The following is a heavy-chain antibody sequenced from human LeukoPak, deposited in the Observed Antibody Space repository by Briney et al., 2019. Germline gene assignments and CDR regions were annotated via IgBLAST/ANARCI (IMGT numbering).Heavy chain of an antibody. CDR2: ISSSSSTI. CDR3: ARPSTYSYYYYMDV. V-gene: IGHV3-48*01. J-gene: IGHJ6*03. CDR1: GFTFSSYA. Sequence: GGSLRLSCAASGFTFSSYAMSWVRQAPGKGLEWISYISSSSSTIYYADSVKGRFTISRDNAKNSLYLQMNSLRAEDTAVYYCARPSTYSYYYYMDVWGKGTTVTVSS. D-gene: IGHD2-2*01.